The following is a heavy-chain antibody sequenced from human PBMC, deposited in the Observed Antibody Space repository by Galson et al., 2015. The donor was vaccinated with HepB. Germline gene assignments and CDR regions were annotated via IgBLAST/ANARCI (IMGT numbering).Heavy chain of an antibody. Sequence: ISWVRQMPGKGLEWMGRIDPSDSYTNYSPSFQGHVTISADKSISTAYLQWSSLKASDTAMYYCASIAARPADYWGQGTLVTVSS. CDR3: ASIAARPADY. CDR2: IDPSDSYT. J-gene: IGHJ4*02. V-gene: IGHV5-10-1*01. D-gene: IGHD6-6*01.